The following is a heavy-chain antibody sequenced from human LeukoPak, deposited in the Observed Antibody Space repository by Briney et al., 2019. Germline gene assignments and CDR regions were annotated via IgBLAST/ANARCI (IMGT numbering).Heavy chain of an antibody. CDR1: GGSISSSSYY. V-gene: IGHV4-39*07. Sequence: SETLSLTCTVSGGSISSSSYYWGWIRQPPGKGLEWIGSIYYSGSTYYNPSLKSRVTISVDTSKNQFSLKESSVTAADTAVYYCARYRFGLGGGGFDIWGPGTKVTVSS. CDR3: ARYRFGLGGGGFDI. D-gene: IGHD2-21*01. CDR2: IYYSGST. J-gene: IGHJ3*02.